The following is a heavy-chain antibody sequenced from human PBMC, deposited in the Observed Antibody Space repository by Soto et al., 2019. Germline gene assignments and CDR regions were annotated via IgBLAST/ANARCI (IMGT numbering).Heavy chain of an antibody. Sequence: QVRLVQSGAEVKKPGSSVKVSCKASGGTLSNHAINWVRQAPGRGPEWVGVIILPFGTPNYAQKFQGRVTINADESMTTAYMELNGLRSEDTAVYYWARGPDYAGYLDYWGQGSLVTVSS. D-gene: IGHD4-17*01. CDR2: IILPFGTP. CDR3: ARGPDYAGYLDY. J-gene: IGHJ4*02. CDR1: GGTLSNHA. V-gene: IGHV1-69*13.